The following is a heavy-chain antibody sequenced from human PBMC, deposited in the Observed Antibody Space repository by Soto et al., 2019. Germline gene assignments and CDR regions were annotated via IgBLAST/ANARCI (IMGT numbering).Heavy chain of an antibody. Sequence: ASVKVSCKASGYTFSKYGITWVRQAPGQGLEWLGWISTYNGDTNFAQKFQGRTTMTRDTSTSTAYMDMRSLTSDDTAVYYCARDPSNTSGYRIWLDTWGQGTLVTVSS. CDR1: GYTFSKYG. V-gene: IGHV1-18*04. CDR2: ISTYNGDT. J-gene: IGHJ5*02. D-gene: IGHD5-12*01. CDR3: ARDPSNTSGYRIWLDT.